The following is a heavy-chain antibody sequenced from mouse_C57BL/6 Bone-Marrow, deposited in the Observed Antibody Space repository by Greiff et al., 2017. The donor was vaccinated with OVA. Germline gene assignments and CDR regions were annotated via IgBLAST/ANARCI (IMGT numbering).Heavy chain of an antibody. V-gene: IGHV1-50*01. CDR1: GYTFTSYW. CDR2: FEPSDSYT. J-gene: IGHJ2*01. D-gene: IGHD1-1*01. Sequence: QVQLQQPGAELVKPGASVTLSCKASGYTFTSYWMQWVKQRPGQGLQWIGEFEPSDSYTNYNQKFKGKATLTVDTSSSTAYMQSSSLTSVDSAVYYCAREGLLLRSQYYFVYWGQGTTHTVSS. CDR3: AREGLLLRSQYYFVY.